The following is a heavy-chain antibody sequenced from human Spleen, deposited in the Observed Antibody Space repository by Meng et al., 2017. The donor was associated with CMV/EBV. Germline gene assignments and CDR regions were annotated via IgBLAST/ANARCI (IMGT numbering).Heavy chain of an antibody. J-gene: IGHJ3*02. CDR3: ARHPPGMGAFDI. CDR2: ISSSSSYI. V-gene: IGHV3-21*01. CDR1: GFTFNSYG. Sequence: GGSLRLSCAASGFTFNSYGMHWVRQAPGKGLEWVSSISSSSSYIYYADSVKGRFTISRDNAKNSLYLQMNSLRAEDTAVYYCARHPPGMGAFDIWGQGTMVTVSS. D-gene: IGHD3-10*01.